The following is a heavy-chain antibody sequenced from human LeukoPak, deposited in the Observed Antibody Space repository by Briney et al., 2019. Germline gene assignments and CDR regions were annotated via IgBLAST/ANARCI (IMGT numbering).Heavy chain of an antibody. D-gene: IGHD3-10*01. V-gene: IGHV1-2*02. CDR2: IYPNSGGT. CDR3: AREPYGSGSFRTDYYYMDV. CDR1: GYTFIACY. J-gene: IGHJ6*03. Sequence: ASVKVSCKASGYTFIACYMHWVRQTPGQGLEWMGWIYPNSGGTNYAQKLQGRVTMTRDTSISTAYMELSRLTSDDTAVYYCAREPYGSGSFRTDYYYMDVWGKGTTVTISS.